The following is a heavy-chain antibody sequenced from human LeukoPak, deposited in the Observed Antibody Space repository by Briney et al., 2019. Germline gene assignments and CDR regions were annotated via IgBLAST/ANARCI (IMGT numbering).Heavy chain of an antibody. CDR3: AKGDSSGYYYVPTHYYFDH. D-gene: IGHD3-22*01. Sequence: GGSLRLSCAASGFTFSSYAMTWVRQAPGKGLEWVSAISGGGGSTYYADSVKGRFTISRDNSKNTLYLQMNSLRAEDTAVYYCAKGDSSGYYYVPTHYYFDHWGQGTLVTVSS. V-gene: IGHV3-23*01. CDR1: GFTFSSYA. CDR2: ISGGGGST. J-gene: IGHJ4*02.